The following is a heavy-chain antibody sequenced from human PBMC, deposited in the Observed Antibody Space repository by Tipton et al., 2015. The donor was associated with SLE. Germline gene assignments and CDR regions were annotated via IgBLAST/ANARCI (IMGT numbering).Heavy chain of an antibody. CDR2: ISSSSSYI. Sequence: SLRLSCAASGFTFSSYSMNWVRQAPGKGLEWVSSISSSSSYIYYADSVKGRFTISRDNAKNSLYLQMNSLRAEDTAVYYCTTSVGAKYYFDYWGQGTLVTVSS. D-gene: IGHD1-26*01. CDR3: TTSVGAKYYFDY. V-gene: IGHV3-21*01. J-gene: IGHJ4*02. CDR1: GFTFSSYS.